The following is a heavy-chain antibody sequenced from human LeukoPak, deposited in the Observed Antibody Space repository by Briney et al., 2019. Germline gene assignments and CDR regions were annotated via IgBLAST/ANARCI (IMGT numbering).Heavy chain of an antibody. Sequence: KPSETLSLTCTVSGVSLRSSSYSWGWVRQTPGKGLEWTGTIYYGGSTYSNPSLKSRVTISADTSKSQFSLKLTSVTAADTAVYYCARWAARNHQMSFDYWAQATLVTVSS. CDR2: IYYGGST. CDR3: ARWAARNHQMSFDY. CDR1: GVSLRSSSYS. D-gene: IGHD3/OR15-3a*01. J-gene: IGHJ4*02. V-gene: IGHV4-39*01.